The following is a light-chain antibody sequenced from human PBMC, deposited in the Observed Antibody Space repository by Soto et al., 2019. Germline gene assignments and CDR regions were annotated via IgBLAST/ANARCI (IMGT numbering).Light chain of an antibody. V-gene: IGKV3-15*01. CDR1: QSLGSN. J-gene: IGKJ1*01. Sequence: EIVMTQSPATLSVSPGERATLSCRASQSLGSNLAWYQQKPGQAPRILIYGASTRATGIPARFSGSGFGTEFTFTISSLQSEDSAVYYCQQYNKWLVTFGQGTKV. CDR3: QQYNKWLVT. CDR2: GAS.